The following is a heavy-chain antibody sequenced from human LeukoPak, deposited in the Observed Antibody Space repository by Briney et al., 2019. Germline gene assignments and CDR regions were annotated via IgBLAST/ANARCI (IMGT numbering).Heavy chain of an antibody. CDR3: AGESRPKYYDSSGYRYDY. CDR1: GGIFRRYA. CDR2: IIPIFGIA. J-gene: IGHJ4*02. V-gene: IGHV1-69*04. Sequence: SVKVSRRSSGGIFRRYANSGVRQASGQGLEWMGRIIPIFGIANYAQKFQGRVTITADKSTSTAYMELSSLRSEDTAVYYCAGESRPKYYDSSGYRYDYWGQGTLVTVSS. D-gene: IGHD3-22*01.